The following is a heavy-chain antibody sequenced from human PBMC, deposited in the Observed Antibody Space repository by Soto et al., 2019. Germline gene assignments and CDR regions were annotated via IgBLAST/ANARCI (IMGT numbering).Heavy chain of an antibody. CDR1: SYY. CDR3: ARRGSGCSGGSCYLRYYYYYYMDV. CDR2: FYYSGST. D-gene: IGHD2-15*01. V-gene: IGHV4-39*01. Sequence: SYYWGWIRQPPGKGVEWIGSFYYSGSTYYNPSLKSRVTISVDTSKNQFSLKLSSVTAADTAVYYCARRGSGCSGGSCYLRYYYYYYMDVWGKGTTVTVSS. J-gene: IGHJ6*03.